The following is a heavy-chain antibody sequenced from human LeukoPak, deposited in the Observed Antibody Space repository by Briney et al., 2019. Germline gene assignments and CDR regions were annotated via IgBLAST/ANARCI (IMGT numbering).Heavy chain of an antibody. CDR1: GFTFSDYG. CDR3: AKDGDAYTEFYYYYMDV. D-gene: IGHD5-24*01. J-gene: IGHJ6*03. Sequence: GRSLRLSCAASGFTFSDYGLHWVRQAPGKGLEWVALIWHDGSNKYYADSVMGRFTISRDNSKNTLYLQMSSLRAEDTAIYYCAKDGDAYTEFYYYYMDVWGKGTPVTVSS. CDR2: IWHDGSNK. V-gene: IGHV3-33*06.